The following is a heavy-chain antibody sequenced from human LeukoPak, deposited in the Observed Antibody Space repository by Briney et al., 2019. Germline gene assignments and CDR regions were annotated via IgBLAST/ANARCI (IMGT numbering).Heavy chain of an antibody. CDR3: ARVNGYNGNYFDY. CDR2: IYSGGNT. D-gene: IGHD5-24*01. V-gene: IGHV3-66*01. CDR1: GFTVRPSY. Sequence: PGGSLRLSCAASGFTVRPSYMGWVRQAPGKGLEWVSIIYSGGNTYYADSAKGRFTISRDISKNTVYLQMNSLRAEDTAVYYCARVNGYNGNYFDYWGQGALVTVSS. J-gene: IGHJ4*02.